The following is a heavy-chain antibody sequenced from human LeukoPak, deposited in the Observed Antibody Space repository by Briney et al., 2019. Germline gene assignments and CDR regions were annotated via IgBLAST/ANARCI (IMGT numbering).Heavy chain of an antibody. D-gene: IGHD5-12*01. Sequence: GGSLRLSCAASGFTFSSYGMHWFRQAPGKGLEWVAIIWYDGSQKYYADSVKGRFTVSRDNSKNTLYLQMISLRAEDTAVYYCARLGGYSGYDSAYWGQGTLVTVSS. V-gene: IGHV3-33*01. CDR1: GFTFSSYG. CDR3: ARLGGYSGYDSAY. CDR2: IWYDGSQK. J-gene: IGHJ4*02.